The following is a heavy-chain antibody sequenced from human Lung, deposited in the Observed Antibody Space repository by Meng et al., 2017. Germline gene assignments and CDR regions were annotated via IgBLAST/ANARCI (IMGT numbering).Heavy chain of an antibody. Sequence: QVQLVQSGAEVKKPGASMKVSCKASGFTFTHRGFSWVRQAPGQELEWVGWISAYNGRTSYSQKLQGRVTMTTDTSTSTVYMEVRSLRSDDTAVYFCARWGHSSAWPSQWYEYWGQGTLVTVSS. CDR3: ARWGHSSAWPSQWYEY. CDR1: GFTFTHRG. V-gene: IGHV1-18*01. D-gene: IGHD6-19*01. CDR2: ISAYNGRT. J-gene: IGHJ4*02.